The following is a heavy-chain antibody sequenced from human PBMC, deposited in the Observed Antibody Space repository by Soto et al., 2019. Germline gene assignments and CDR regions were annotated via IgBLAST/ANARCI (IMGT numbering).Heavy chain of an antibody. CDR2: IYYSGRS. J-gene: IGHJ4*02. CDR1: GGSITSSSYY. V-gene: IGHV4-39*01. D-gene: IGHD4-17*01. Sequence: PSETLFLTCTVSGGSITSSSYYWGWIRQPPGKGLEWIGGIYYSGRSYYNPSLKSRVTMSVDTSKNQFSLTLNSVTAADAAVYYCARQRTTVVTQAYFDHWGQGTLVTVSS. CDR3: ARQRTTVVTQAYFDH.